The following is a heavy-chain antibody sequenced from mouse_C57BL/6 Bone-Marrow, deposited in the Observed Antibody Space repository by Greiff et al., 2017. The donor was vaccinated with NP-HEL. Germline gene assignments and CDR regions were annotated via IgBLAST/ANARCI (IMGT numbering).Heavy chain of an antibody. D-gene: IGHD1-1*01. CDR2: IDPSASYT. V-gene: IGHV1-69*01. Sequence: VQLQQPGAELVMPGASVKLSCKASGYTFTSYWMHWVKQRPGQGLEWIGEIDPSASYTNYNQKFKGKYTLTVDKSSSKAYMQLSSRTSEDSAVYYCAREGYYGSSYGFAYWGQGTLVTVSA. J-gene: IGHJ3*01. CDR3: AREGYYGSSYGFAY. CDR1: GYTFTSYW.